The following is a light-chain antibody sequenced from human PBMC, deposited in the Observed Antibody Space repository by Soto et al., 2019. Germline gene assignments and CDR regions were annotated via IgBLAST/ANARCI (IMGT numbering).Light chain of an antibody. CDR2: NTN. CDR3: VLYMGSGIWV. V-gene: IGLV8-61*01. CDR1: SGSVSTSYY. Sequence: QTVVTQEPSFSVSPGGTVTLTCGLTSGSVSTSYYPSWYQQTPGQPPRTLIYNTNTRSSGVPDRFSGFILGNKAALTITGAQADDECDYYCVLYMGSGIWVFGGGTKLTVL. J-gene: IGLJ3*02.